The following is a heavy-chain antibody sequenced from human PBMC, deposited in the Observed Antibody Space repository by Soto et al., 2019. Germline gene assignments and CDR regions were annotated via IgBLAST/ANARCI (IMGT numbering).Heavy chain of an antibody. CDR3: ARGYYDSSGYYSFYYFDY. V-gene: IGHV1-3*01. J-gene: IGHJ4*02. D-gene: IGHD3-22*01. CDR2: INAGNGNT. Sequence: ASVKVSCKASGYTFTSYAMHWVRQAPGQRLEWMGWINAGNGNTKYSQKFQGRVTITSDTSASTAYMELSSLRSEDTAVYYCARGYYDSSGYYSFYYFDYWGQGTLVTVSS. CDR1: GYTFTSYA.